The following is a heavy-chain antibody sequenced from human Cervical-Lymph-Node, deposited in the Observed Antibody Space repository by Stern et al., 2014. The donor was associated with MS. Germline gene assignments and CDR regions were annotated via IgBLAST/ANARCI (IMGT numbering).Heavy chain of an antibody. CDR2: LFPIFGTS. CDR3: ARGKYVSITSDDAFDI. D-gene: IGHD2-21*01. Sequence: QMQLVQSGAEVKKPGSSVKVSCKASGGPLKNLAISWVRQAPGPGLEWMGGLFPIFGTSTYAQKFQGRLTITADESTSTTFMDLSSLRSEDTAVYFCARGKYVSITSDDAFDIWGQGTLVTVSS. V-gene: IGHV1-69*01. CDR1: GGPLKNLA. J-gene: IGHJ3*02.